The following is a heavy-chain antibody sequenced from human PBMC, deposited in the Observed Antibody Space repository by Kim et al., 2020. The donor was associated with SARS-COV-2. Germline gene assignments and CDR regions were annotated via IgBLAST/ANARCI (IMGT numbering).Heavy chain of an antibody. Sequence: GGSLRLSCAASGFTFRSYGMHWVRQAPGKGLEWVAVISYDGYKKYYTDSVKGRVTIYRDNSKNSVYLQMNSLRGEDTAMYYCAKDMEVAGTDAAFDIWG. CDR2: ISYDGYKK. CDR3: AKDMEVAGTDAAFDI. V-gene: IGHV3-30*18. J-gene: IGHJ3*02. D-gene: IGHD6-19*01. CDR1: GFTFRSYG.